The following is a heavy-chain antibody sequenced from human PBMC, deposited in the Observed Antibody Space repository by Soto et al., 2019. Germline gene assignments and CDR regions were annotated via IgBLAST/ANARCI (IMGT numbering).Heavy chain of an antibody. CDR2: IYDSGSS. V-gene: IGHV4-30-4*01. D-gene: IGHD5-12*01. Sequence: SETLSLTCTVSGASISSGDYFWSWIRQSPGKGLEWIGYIYDSGSSYYTPSLKSRVTMSVDTSKNQFSLKLSSVTAADTAVYYCAREKGYISGPKNFDYWGQGTLVTVSS. J-gene: IGHJ4*02. CDR3: AREKGYISGPKNFDY. CDR1: GASISSGDYF.